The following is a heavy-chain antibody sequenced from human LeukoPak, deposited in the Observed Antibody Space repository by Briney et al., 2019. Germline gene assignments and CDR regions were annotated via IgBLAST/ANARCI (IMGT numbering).Heavy chain of an antibody. Sequence: SETLSLTCTVSGGSISSGSYYWSWIRQPAGKGLEWIGEINHSGSTNYNPSLKSRVTISVDTSKNQFSLKLSSVTAADTAVYYCARSRSRPLLPPLPKSQYYFDYWAREPWSPSPQ. CDR2: INHSGST. CDR3: ARSRSRPLLPPLPKSQYYFDY. V-gene: IGHV4-61*10. CDR1: GGSISSGSYY. J-gene: IGHJ4*02. D-gene: IGHD2-21*01.